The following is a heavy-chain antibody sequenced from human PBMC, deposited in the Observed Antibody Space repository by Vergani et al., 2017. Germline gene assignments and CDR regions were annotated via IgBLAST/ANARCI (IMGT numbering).Heavy chain of an antibody. CDR1: GYTFTSYG. V-gene: IGHV1-18*04. D-gene: IGHD3-22*01. CDR3: ARDPPTMIVVQGSDDY. Sequence: QVQLVQSGAEVKKPGASVKVSCKASGYTFTSYGISWVRQAPGQGLEWMGWISAYNGNTNYAQKLKGRDTMTTDTSTSTAYMELRSLRSDDTAVYYCARDPPTMIVVQGSDDYWGQGTLVTVSS. J-gene: IGHJ4*02. CDR2: ISAYNGNT.